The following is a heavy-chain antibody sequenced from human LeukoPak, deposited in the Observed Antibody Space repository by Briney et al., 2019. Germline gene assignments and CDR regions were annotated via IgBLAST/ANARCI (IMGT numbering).Heavy chain of an antibody. J-gene: IGHJ5*02. CDR1: GYTFTGYC. CDR3: ARVIPAAIWGNWFGP. V-gene: IGHV1-2*02. CDR2: INPNSGGT. D-gene: IGHD2-2*01. Sequence: ASVKVSCKASGYTFTGYCMHWVRQAPGQGLERMGWINPNSGGTNYAQKFQGRVTMTRDTSISTAYMELSRLRSDDTAVYYCARVIPAAIWGNWFGPWGQGALVTVSS.